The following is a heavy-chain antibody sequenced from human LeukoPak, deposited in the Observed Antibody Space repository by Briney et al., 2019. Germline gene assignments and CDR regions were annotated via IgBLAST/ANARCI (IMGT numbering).Heavy chain of an antibody. D-gene: IGHD3-9*01. Sequence: PSATLSLTCTVSGGSISSGSHYWSWIRQPAGKGLEWIGRIYTSGITNYNPSLKSPVTISIDMSKKQFSLELSSVTAADTAVYHCARTYYDPLTGYYSGGGPFDSWGQGTLVTVSS. CDR1: GGSISSGSHY. V-gene: IGHV4-61*02. CDR2: IYTSGIT. CDR3: ARTYYDPLTGYYSGGGPFDS. J-gene: IGHJ4*02.